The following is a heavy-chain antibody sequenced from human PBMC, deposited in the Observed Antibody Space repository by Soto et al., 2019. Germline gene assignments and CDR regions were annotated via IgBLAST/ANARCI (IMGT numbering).Heavy chain of an antibody. CDR2: ISYDGSNK. D-gene: IGHD3-16*01. CDR1: GFTFSNYG. Sequence: QVQLVESGGGVVQPGRSLRLSCAASGFTFSNYGMHWVRQAPGKGLKWVAVISYDGSNKYYADSVKGRFTIPRDNSKNTLHLQMNSLSAEDTAVYYCARGRDYLGGDFDYWGQGTLVTVSS. J-gene: IGHJ4*02. CDR3: ARGRDYLGGDFDY. V-gene: IGHV3-30-3*01.